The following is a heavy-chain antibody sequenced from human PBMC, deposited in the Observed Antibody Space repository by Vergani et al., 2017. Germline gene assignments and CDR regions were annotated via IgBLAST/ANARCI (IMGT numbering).Heavy chain of an antibody. CDR1: GYTFTSYA. D-gene: IGHD1-14*01. CDR2: INTGNGNT. V-gene: IGHV1-3*04. J-gene: IGHJ6*02. CDR3: ARDRVTTGYYGMDV. Sequence: QVQLVQSGAEVKKPGASVKVSCKASGYTFTSYAMHWVRQAPGQRLEWMGWINTGNGNTKYSQKFQGRVTITRDTSASTAYMELSSLRSDDTAVYYCARDRVTTGYYGMDVWGQGTTVTVSS.